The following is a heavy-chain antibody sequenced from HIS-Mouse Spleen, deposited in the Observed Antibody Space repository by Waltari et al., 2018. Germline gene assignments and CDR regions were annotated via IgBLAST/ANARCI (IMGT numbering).Heavy chain of an antibody. J-gene: IGHJ2*01. CDR1: GGSISSSSYY. Sequence: QLQLQESGPGLVKPSETLSLTCTVSGGSISSSSYYWGWIRQPPGKGLEWIGSINSGGSTYNNPPLKSRVTVSVDTAKNQFSLKLSSVTAADTAVYYCAREIPYSSSWYDWYFDLWGRGTLVTVSS. D-gene: IGHD6-13*01. V-gene: IGHV4-39*07. CDR3: AREIPYSSSWYDWYFDL. CDR2: INSGGST.